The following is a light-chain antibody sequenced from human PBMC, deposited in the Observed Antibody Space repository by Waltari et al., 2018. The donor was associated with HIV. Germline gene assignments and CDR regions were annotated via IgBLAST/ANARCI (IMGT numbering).Light chain of an antibody. CDR3: AAWDDTLSGQGV. Sequence: QSVLTQPPSVSGTPAQRVTIDCSGSTSNIGSHYDYWYQQLPETAPNILIYRDNQRPSGVPARFSGSKSGTSASLAINGLRSEDEADYYCAAWDDTLSGQGVFGGGTKLTVL. J-gene: IGLJ2*01. V-gene: IGLV1-47*01. CDR1: TSNIGSHY. CDR2: RDN.